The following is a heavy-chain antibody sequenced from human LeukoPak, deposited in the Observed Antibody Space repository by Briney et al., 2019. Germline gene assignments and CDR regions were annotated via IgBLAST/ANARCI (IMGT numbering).Heavy chain of an antibody. V-gene: IGHV1-69*13. D-gene: IGHD5-24*01. J-gene: IGHJ3*02. Sequence: GASVKVSCKASGGTFSSYAIQWVRQAPGQGLEWMGGIIPIFNTADYAQKFQGRVTINADESMSTVYMELSSLRSDDTAVYYCARGRKMAADAFDIWGQGTMVTVSS. CDR2: IIPIFNTA. CDR1: GGTFSSYA. CDR3: ARGRKMAADAFDI.